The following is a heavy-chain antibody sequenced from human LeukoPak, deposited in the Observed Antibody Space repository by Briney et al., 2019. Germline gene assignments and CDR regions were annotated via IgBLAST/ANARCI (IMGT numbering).Heavy chain of an antibody. CDR2: ISWNSGSI. CDR1: GFTFDDYA. V-gene: IGHV3-9*01. J-gene: IGHJ3*02. CDR3: AKDMNTVIGAFDI. D-gene: IGHD4-17*01. Sequence: GRSLRLSCAASGFTFDDYAMHWVRQAPGKGLEWASGISWNSGSIYYADSVKGRFTISRDNAKNSLYLQMNSLRAEDTALYYCAKDMNTVIGAFDIWGQGTMVTVSS.